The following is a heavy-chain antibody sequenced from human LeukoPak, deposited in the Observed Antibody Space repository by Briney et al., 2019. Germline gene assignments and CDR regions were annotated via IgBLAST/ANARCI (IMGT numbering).Heavy chain of an antibody. CDR1: GDSVSSNSVT. Sequence: SQTLSLTCAISGDSVSSNSVTWNWIRQSPSRGLEWLGRTYYRSTWYNDYAVSVRGRITVTPDTSKNQFSLHLNSVTPEDTAVYYCARRLTQYDCFDPWGQGILVTVSS. CDR2: TYYRSTWYN. CDR3: ARRLTQYDCFDP. J-gene: IGHJ5*02. V-gene: IGHV6-1*01. D-gene: IGHD2-2*01.